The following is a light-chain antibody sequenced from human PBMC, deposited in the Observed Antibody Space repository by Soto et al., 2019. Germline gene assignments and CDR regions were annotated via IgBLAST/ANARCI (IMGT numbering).Light chain of an antibody. CDR3: QQYGSSPWT. CDR1: QSISSY. J-gene: IGKJ1*01. Sequence: DIQMTQSPSSLSASVGDRVTITCRASQSISSYLNWYQQKPGKAPKLLIYAASSLQSGVPSRFSGSGSGTDFTLTISTLQPEDFAVYYCQQYGSSPWTFGQGTKV. V-gene: IGKV1-39*01. CDR2: AAS.